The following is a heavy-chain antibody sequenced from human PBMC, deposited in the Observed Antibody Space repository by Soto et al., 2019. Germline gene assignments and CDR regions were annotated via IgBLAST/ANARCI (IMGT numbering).Heavy chain of an antibody. J-gene: IGHJ5*02. CDR1: GGSISSSSYY. D-gene: IGHD2-2*01. Sequence: SETLSLTCTVSGGSISSSSYYWGWIRQPPGKGLEWIGSIYYSGSTYYNPSLKSRVTISVDTSKNQFSLKLSSVTAADTAVYYCARHGADLYQLLFNWFDPWGQGTLVTVSS. CDR2: IYYSGST. CDR3: ARHGADLYQLLFNWFDP. V-gene: IGHV4-39*01.